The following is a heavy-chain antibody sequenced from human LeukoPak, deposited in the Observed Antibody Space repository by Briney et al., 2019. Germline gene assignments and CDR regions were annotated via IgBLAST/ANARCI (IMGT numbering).Heavy chain of an antibody. J-gene: IGHJ4*02. CDR2: ITGSGGNT. V-gene: IGHV3-23*01. CDR3: AKRGYSSSWTAFDY. CDR1: GFTFSSYA. D-gene: IGHD6-13*01. Sequence: GGSLRLSCAASGFTFSSYAMSWVRQAPGKGLEWVSTITGSGGNTYYADSVKGRFTIPRDNSKNTLYLQMSSLRAEDTAVYYCAKRGYSSSWTAFDYWGQGALVTVSS.